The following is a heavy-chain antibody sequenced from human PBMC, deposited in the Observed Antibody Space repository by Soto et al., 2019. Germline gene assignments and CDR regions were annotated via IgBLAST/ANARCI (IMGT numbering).Heavy chain of an antibody. V-gene: IGHV3-23*01. CDR3: AKVFYYYDSSGYYYFDY. D-gene: IGHD3-22*01. J-gene: IGHJ4*02. CDR1: GFTFSSYA. CDR2: ISGSGSTV. Sequence: GGSLRLSCAASGFTFSSYAVSWVRQAPGKGPEWISSISGSGSTVYYADSVKGRFTISRDNSKNTLYLQMSSLRAEDTAVYYCAKVFYYYDSSGYYYFDYWGQGTLVTVSS.